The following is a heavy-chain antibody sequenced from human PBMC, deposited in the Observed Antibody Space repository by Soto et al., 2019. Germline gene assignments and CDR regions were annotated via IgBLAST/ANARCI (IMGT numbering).Heavy chain of an antibody. Sequence: QVQLVQSGAEVKKPGASVKVSCKASGYTFTSYGISWVRQAPGQGLEWMGWISAYNGNTNYAQKLQGRVTMTTDTATSTAYMELRSLRSDDTAVYYCARDHRWRVTMVRGNWFDPWGQGTLVTVSS. CDR1: GYTFTSYG. CDR2: ISAYNGNT. J-gene: IGHJ5*02. V-gene: IGHV1-18*01. D-gene: IGHD3-10*01. CDR3: ARDHRWRVTMVRGNWFDP.